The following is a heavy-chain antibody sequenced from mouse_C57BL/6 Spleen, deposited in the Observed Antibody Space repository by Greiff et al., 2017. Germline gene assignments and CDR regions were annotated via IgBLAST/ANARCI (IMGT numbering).Heavy chain of an antibody. Sequence: QVQLKQSGPELVKPGASVKISCKASGYAFSSSWMNWVKQRPGKGLEWIGRIYPGDGDTNYNGKFKGKATLTADKSSSTAYMQRSSLTSEDSAVYFCARSYYGSSYVGELDYWGQGTTLTVSS. CDR2: IYPGDGDT. CDR1: GYAFSSSW. CDR3: ARSYYGSSYVGELDY. J-gene: IGHJ2*01. V-gene: IGHV1-82*01. D-gene: IGHD1-1*01.